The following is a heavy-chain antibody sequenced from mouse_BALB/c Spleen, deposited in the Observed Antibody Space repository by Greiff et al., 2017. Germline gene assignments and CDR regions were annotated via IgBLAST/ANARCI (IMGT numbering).Heavy chain of an antibody. CDR2: ISDGGSYT. J-gene: IGHJ1*01. Sequence: EVKLMESGGGLVKPGGSLKLSCAASGFTFSDYYMYWVRQTPEKRLEWVATISDGGSYTYYPDSVKGRFTISRDNAKNNLYLQMSSLKSEDTAMYYCARGPGGGYFDVWGAGTTVTVSS. V-gene: IGHV5-4*02. CDR3: ARGPGGGYFDV. CDR1: GFTFSDYY.